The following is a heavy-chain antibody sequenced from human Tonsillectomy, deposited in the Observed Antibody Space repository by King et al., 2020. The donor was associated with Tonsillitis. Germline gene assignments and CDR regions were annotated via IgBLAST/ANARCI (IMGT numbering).Heavy chain of an antibody. J-gene: IGHJ4*02. D-gene: IGHD4-11*01. CDR1: GFTFSTYS. CDR3: SCNPLQSSL. CDR2: ISSSSTYI. Sequence: VQLVESGGGLVKPGGSLRLSCAASGFTFSTYSMNWVRQAPGKGLEWVSSISSSSTYIHYADSLKGRFTISRDNAKNSPYLQINSLRAEDTAVYYCSCNPLQSSLWGQGTLVTVSS. V-gene: IGHV3-21*01.